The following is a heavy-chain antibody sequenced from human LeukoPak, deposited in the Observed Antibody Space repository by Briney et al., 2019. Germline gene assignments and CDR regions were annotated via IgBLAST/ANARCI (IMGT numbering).Heavy chain of an antibody. D-gene: IGHD1-26*01. V-gene: IGHV4-61*02. Sequence: PSQTLSLTCTVSGGSISSGSYYWSWIRQPAGKGLEWIGRIYTSGSTNYNPSLKGRVTISVDTSKNQFSLKLSSVTAADTAVYYCARTHFPMWEYQDYWGQGTLVTVSS. CDR3: ARTHFPMWEYQDY. CDR1: GGSISSGSYY. CDR2: IYTSGST. J-gene: IGHJ4*02.